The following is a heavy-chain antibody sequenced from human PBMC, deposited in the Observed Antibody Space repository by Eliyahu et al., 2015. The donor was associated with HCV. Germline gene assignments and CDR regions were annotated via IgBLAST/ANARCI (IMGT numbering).Heavy chain of an antibody. CDR3: ARIGMVRGVINPDY. CDR2: IFSNDEK. V-gene: IGHV2-26*01. Sequence: QVTLKESGPVLVKPTETLTLTCTVSGFSLSNARMGVSWIRQPPGKALEWLAHIFSNDEKSYSPSLKSRLTISKDTSKSQVVLTMTNMDPVDTATYYCARIGMVRGVINPDYWGQGTLVTVSS. J-gene: IGHJ4*02. D-gene: IGHD3-10*01. CDR1: GFSLSNARMG.